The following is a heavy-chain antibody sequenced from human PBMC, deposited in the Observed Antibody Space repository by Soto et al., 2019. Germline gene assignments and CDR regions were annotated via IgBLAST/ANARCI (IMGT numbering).Heavy chain of an antibody. J-gene: IGHJ6*02. Sequence: ESLKISCKGSGYSFTSYWISWVRQMPGKGLEWMGRIDPSDSYTNYSPSFQGHVTISADKSISTAYLQWSSLKASDTAMYYCVRGIAVAGTYYYYGMDVWGQGTTVTVSS. CDR2: IDPSDSYT. CDR1: GYSFTSYW. D-gene: IGHD6-19*01. CDR3: VRGIAVAGTYYYYGMDV. V-gene: IGHV5-10-1*01.